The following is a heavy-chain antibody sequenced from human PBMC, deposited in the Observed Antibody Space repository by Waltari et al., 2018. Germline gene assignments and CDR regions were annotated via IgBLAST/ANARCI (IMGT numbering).Heavy chain of an antibody. CDR1: GASFSGYY. CDR3: ARFGRVVEGVIITYFDY. Sequence: QVQLQQWGAGLLKPSETLSLTCAVHGASFSGYYWTWIRHSPGKGLEWIGEINLSGSTDYNPSLQSRVTVSIDTSRNEFSLNLSSVTAADTAVYYCARFGRVVEGVIITYFDYWGQGTVVTVSS. J-gene: IGHJ4*02. CDR2: INLSGST. V-gene: IGHV4-34*02. D-gene: IGHD3-10*01.